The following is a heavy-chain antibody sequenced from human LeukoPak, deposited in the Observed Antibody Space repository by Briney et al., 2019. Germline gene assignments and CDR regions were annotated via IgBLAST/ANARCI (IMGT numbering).Heavy chain of an antibody. J-gene: IGHJ4*02. CDR3: AGRPAGY. CDR1: GASISSSTHY. CDR2: IYSSGIT. Sequence: SETLSLTCTVSGASISSSTHYWGWIRQPPGKGLEWIGSIYSSGITYCNPSLKSRVTIFADTSKNQVSLQLSSVTAADTAVYYCAGRPAGYWGQGTLVTVSS. V-gene: IGHV4-39*01.